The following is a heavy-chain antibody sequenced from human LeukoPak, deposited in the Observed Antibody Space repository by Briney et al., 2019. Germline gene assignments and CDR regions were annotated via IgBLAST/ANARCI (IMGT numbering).Heavy chain of an antibody. CDR1: GFTFSSYS. V-gene: IGHV3-21*01. D-gene: IGHD3-22*01. J-gene: IGHJ4*02. CDR3: ASSLKPTYYYDSSGYYDDY. Sequence: PGGSLRLSCAASGFTFSSYSMNWVRQAPGKGLEWVSSISSSSSYIYYADSVKGRFTISRDNAKNSLYLQMNNLRAEDTAVYYCASSLKPTYYYDSSGYYDDYWGQGTLVTVSS. CDR2: ISSSSSYI.